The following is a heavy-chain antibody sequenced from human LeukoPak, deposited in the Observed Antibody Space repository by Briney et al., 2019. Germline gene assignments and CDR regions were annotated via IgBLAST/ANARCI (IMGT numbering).Heavy chain of an antibody. J-gene: IGHJ4*02. Sequence: PSETLSLTCTVSGGSISSSSYYWGWIRQPPGKGLEWIGSIYYSGSTYYNPSLKSRVTISVDTSKNQFSLKLSSVTAADTAVYYCARNTRGTAMVLGYWGQGTLVTVSS. V-gene: IGHV4-39*07. CDR2: IYYSGST. CDR1: GGSISSSSYY. CDR3: ARNTRGTAMVLGY. D-gene: IGHD5-18*01.